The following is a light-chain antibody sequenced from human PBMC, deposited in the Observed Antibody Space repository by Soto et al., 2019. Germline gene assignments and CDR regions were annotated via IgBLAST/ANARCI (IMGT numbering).Light chain of an antibody. CDR3: QQSYSNPLT. J-gene: IGKJ4*01. CDR1: ESINRY. CDR2: AAS. Sequence: DLQMTQSPSSLSASVGDRVTITCRASESINRYLNWYQQKPGKAPKLLIYAASTSLSGVPSRFSGSGSGTEFTLTITSLQLDDFATYYCQQSYSNPLTFGGGTKVDIK. V-gene: IGKV1-39*01.